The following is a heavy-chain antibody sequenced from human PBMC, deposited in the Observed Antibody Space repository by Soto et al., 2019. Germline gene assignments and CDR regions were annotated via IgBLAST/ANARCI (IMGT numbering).Heavy chain of an antibody. CDR1: GFTFSSYA. Sequence: GGSLRLSCAASGFTFSSYAMHWVRQAPGKGLEWVAVISYDGSNKYYADSVKGRFTISRDNSKNTLYLQMNSLRAEDTAVYYCARDTYYDFWSGYYSPVIPNYYYYGMDVWGQGTTVTVSS. D-gene: IGHD3-3*01. CDR3: ARDTYYDFWSGYYSPVIPNYYYYGMDV. V-gene: IGHV3-30-3*01. CDR2: ISYDGSNK. J-gene: IGHJ6*02.